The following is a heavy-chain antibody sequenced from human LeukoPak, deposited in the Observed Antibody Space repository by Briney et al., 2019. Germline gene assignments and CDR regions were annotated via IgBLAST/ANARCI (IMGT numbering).Heavy chain of an antibody. CDR1: GGTISSYA. J-gene: IGHJ4*02. D-gene: IGHD2-2*02. V-gene: IGHV1-69*05. CDR3: ARRGLEYCSSTSCYTGMDY. Sequence: SVKVSCKASGGTISSYAISRVRQAPGQGLEWMGGIIPIFGTANYAQKFQGRVTITTDESTSTAYMELSSLRSEDTAVYYCARRGLEYCSSTSCYTGMDYWGQGTLVTVSS. CDR2: IIPIFGTA.